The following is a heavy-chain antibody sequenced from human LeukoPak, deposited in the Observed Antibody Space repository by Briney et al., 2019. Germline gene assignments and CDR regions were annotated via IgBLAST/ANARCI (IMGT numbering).Heavy chain of an antibody. J-gene: IGHJ5*02. CDR3: AKDHRLSGYTSGEDWFDP. CDR1: GFTFSSYA. Sequence: GGSLRLSCAASGFTFSSYAMSWVRQAPGKGLEWVSTISASGGNTYYAGSVKGRFTISRDTSKNTLCLQMNSLRAEDTAVYFCAKDHRLSGYTSGEDWFDPWGQGTLVTVSS. CDR2: ISASGGNT. V-gene: IGHV3-23*01. D-gene: IGHD6-19*01.